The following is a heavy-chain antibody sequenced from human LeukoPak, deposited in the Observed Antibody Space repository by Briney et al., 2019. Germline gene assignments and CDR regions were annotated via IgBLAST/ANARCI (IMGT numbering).Heavy chain of an antibody. CDR3: ASRAGGTFDY. V-gene: IGHV4-34*01. D-gene: IGHD3-16*01. Sequence: SSETLSLTCAVYGGSFSGYYWSWIRQPPGKGLEWIGEINHSGSTNYNPFLKSRVTISVDTSKNQFSLKLSSVTAADTAVYYCASRAGGTFDYWGQGTLVTVSS. CDR1: GGSFSGYY. CDR2: INHSGST. J-gene: IGHJ4*02.